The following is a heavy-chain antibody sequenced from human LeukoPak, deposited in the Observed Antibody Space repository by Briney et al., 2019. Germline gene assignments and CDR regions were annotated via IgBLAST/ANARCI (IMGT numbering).Heavy chain of an antibody. CDR3: ARREVVERYYFDY. Sequence: SETLSLTCTVSGGSISSYYWSWLRQPAGKGLEWIGRIYTSGSTNYNPSLKSRVTISVDTSKDQFSLKLSSVTAADTAVYYCARREVVERYYFDYWGQGTLVSVS. V-gene: IGHV4-4*07. J-gene: IGHJ4*02. D-gene: IGHD1-1*01. CDR2: IYTSGST. CDR1: GGSISSYY.